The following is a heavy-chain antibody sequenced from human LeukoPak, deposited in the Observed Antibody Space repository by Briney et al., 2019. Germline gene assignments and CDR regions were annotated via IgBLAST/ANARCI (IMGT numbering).Heavy chain of an antibody. CDR1: GYTFTGYY. J-gene: IGHJ6*03. Sequence: ASVKVSCKAPGYTFTGYYMHWVRQAPGQGLEWMGWINPNSGGTNYAQKFQGRVTMTRDTSISTAYMELSRLRSDDTAVYYCARVFGITMVRGVISPPYYYYYMDVWGKGTTVTISS. CDR3: ARVFGITMVRGVISPPYYYYYMDV. D-gene: IGHD3-10*01. CDR2: INPNSGGT. V-gene: IGHV1-2*02.